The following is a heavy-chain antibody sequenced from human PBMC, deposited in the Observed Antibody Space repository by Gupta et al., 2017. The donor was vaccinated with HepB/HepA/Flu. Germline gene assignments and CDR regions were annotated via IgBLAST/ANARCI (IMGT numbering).Heavy chain of an antibody. CDR3: ASTDGTDRPYYYYMDV. J-gene: IGHJ6*03. V-gene: IGHV1-46*01. Sequence: QVQLVQSGAEVKKPGASVKVSCKASGYTFTSYYMHWVRQAPGQGLEWMGIINPSGGSTSYAQKFQGRVTMTRDTSTSTVYMELSSLRSEDTAVYYCASTDGTDRPYYYYMDVWGKGTTVTVSS. CDR1: GYTFTSYY. CDR2: INPSGGST.